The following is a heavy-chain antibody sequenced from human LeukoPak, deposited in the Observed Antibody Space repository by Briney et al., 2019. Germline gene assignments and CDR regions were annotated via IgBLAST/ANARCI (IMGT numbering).Heavy chain of an antibody. V-gene: IGHV4-39*07. CDR3: ARVTGDRDAFDI. CDR2: IYHSGST. D-gene: IGHD7-27*01. CDR1: GASITSSGYY. Sequence: PSETLSLTCTVSGASITSSGYYWGWIRQPPGKGLEWIGTIYHSGSTYYNPSLKSRVTISVDTSKNQFSLQLNSVSPEDTAVYYCARVTGDRDAFDIWGQGTMVTVSS. J-gene: IGHJ3*02.